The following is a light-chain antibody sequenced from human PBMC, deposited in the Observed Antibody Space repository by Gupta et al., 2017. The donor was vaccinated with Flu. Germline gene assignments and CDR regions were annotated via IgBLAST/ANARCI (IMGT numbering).Light chain of an antibody. CDR2: QVS. J-gene: IGKJ1*01. V-gene: IGKV2-30*01. Sequence: VTNQSPLSLPVTLGQPASIPCRSSQGLVYSDGNTYLHWFQQRPGQSPRRLIYQVSYRDSGVPDRFSGSGSGTDFTLKISRVEAEDVGIYFCMQSAHWPWAFGQGTTVEIK. CDR3: MQSAHWPWA. CDR1: QGLVYSDGNTY.